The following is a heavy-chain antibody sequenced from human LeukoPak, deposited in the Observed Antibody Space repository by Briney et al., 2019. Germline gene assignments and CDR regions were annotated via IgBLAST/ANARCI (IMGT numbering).Heavy chain of an antibody. CDR3: AKDPYYYDSSGYRGGTDY. J-gene: IGHJ4*02. V-gene: IGHV3-23*01. CDR2: ISGSGGST. CDR1: GFTFSSYA. D-gene: IGHD3-22*01. Sequence: GGSLRLSCAASGFTFSSYAMSWVRQAPGKGLEWVSAISGSGGSTYYADSVKGRFTISRDNSKNTLYLQMNSLRAEDTAVYYCAKDPYYYDSSGYRGGTDYWGQGTLVTVSS.